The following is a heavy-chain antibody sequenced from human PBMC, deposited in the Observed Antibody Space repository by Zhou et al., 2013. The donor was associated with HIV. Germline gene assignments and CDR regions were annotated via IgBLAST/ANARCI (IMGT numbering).Heavy chain of an antibody. CDR2: IIPILNLT. V-gene: IGHV1-69*04. CDR3: AIDGVTLSHGVPKGFGP. Sequence: QVQLVQSGAAVKKPGSSVKVSCKTSGDTFTNYDFTWVRRAPGQGLEWMGRIIPILNLTNYAQKFQGRLSITADKSTSTVYMDLSSLRSDDTAVYYCAIDGVTLSHGVPKGFGPWGQGTRVTVSS. D-gene: IGHD2-8*01. CDR1: GDTFTNYD. J-gene: IGHJ5*02.